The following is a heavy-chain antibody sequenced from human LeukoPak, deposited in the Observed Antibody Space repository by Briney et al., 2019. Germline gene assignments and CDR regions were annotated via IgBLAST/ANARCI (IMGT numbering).Heavy chain of an antibody. CDR3: ARARSSGSWPFDY. D-gene: IGHD3-10*01. CDR1: GGSFSGYY. J-gene: IGHJ4*02. V-gene: IGHV4-34*01. CDR2: IKHSGST. Sequence: SETLSLTCAVYGGSFSGYYWSWIRQPPGKGLEWIGEIKHSGSTNYNPSLKSRVTISVDTSKNQFSLKLSSVTAADTAVYYCARARSSGSWPFDYWGQGTLVTVSS.